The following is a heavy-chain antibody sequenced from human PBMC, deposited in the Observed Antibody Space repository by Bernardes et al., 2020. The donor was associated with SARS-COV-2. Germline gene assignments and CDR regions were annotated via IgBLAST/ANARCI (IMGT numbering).Heavy chain of an antibody. CDR3: AREVQYYYDSSGYYYKGYFDL. Sequence: ASVKVSCKASGYTFTGYYMHWVRQAPGQGLEWMGWINPNSGCTNYAQKFQGWVTMTRDTSISTAYMELSRLRSDDTAVYYCAREVQYYYDSSGYYYKGYFDLWGRGTLVTVSS. V-gene: IGHV1-2*04. CDR1: GYTFTGYY. D-gene: IGHD3-22*01. CDR2: INPNSGCT. J-gene: IGHJ2*01.